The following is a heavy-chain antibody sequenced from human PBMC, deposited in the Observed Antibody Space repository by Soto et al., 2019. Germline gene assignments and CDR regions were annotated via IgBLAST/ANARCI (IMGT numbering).Heavy chain of an antibody. V-gene: IGHV3-23*01. D-gene: IGHD2-21*02. CDR2: ISGSGDNT. Sequence: GGSLRLSCAASGVTFNSYAMNWVRQAPGKGLEWVSGISGSGDNTYYADSVKGRFTISRDNSKNTLYLQMNSLRVEDTAVYYCALPGRTFCGGDCSYYYYYAMDVWGQGTTVTVSS. J-gene: IGHJ6*02. CDR3: ALPGRTFCGGDCSYYYYYAMDV. CDR1: GVTFNSYA.